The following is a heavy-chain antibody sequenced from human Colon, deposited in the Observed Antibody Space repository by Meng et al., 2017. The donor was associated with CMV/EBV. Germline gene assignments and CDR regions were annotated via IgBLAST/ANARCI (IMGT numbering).Heavy chain of an antibody. J-gene: IGHJ3*02. D-gene: IGHD2-15*01. CDR1: GGTFSSHG. CDR2: IIPMFGTA. CDR3: ARAKYCSSSSCSGFDI. V-gene: IGHV1-69*05. Sequence: SVKVSYKASGGTFSSHGFSWVRQAPGQGLEWMGGIIPMFGTANYAQNFQGRVTITTDDSTSTAYMELSSLRSEDTAVYFCARAKYCSSSSCSGFDIWGQGTMVTVSS.